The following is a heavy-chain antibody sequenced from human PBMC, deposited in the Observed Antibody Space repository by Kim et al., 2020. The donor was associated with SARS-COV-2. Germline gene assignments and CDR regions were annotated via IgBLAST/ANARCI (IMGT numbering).Heavy chain of an antibody. CDR2: INHSGST. CDR1: GGSFSGYY. J-gene: IGHJ5*02. Sequence: SETLSLTCAVYGGSFSGYYWSWIRQPPGKGLEWIGEINHSGSTNYNPSLKSRVTISVDTSKNQFSLKLSSVTAADTAVYYCARIVIGFLGSYLLWFDPWGQGTLVTVSS. CDR3: ARIVIGFLGSYLLWFDP. V-gene: IGHV4-34*01. D-gene: IGHD3-16*02.